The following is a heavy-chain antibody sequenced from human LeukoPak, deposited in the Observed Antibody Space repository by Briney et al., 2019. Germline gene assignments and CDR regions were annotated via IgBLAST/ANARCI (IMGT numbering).Heavy chain of an antibody. CDR2: ICWDDDK. D-gene: IGHD3-22*01. J-gene: IGHJ4*02. CDR3: ARTGPGYYYDSSGYYR. CDR1: GFSLSTSGVG. V-gene: IGHV2-5*02. Sequence: SGPTLVNPTQTLTLTCTFSGFSLSTSGVGAGWIRQPPGKALEWLGIICWDDDKRYSPSLKSRLTITKDTSKNQVVLTMTNMDPVDTATYYCARTGPGYYYDSSGYYRWGQGTLVTVSS.